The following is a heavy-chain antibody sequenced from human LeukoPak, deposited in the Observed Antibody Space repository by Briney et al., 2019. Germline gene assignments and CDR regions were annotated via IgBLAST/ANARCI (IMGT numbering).Heavy chain of an antibody. CDR2: INHSGST. Sequence: GSLRLSCAASGFTFSSYAMSWVRQPPGKGLEWIGEINHSGSTNYNPSLKSRVTISVDTSKNQFSLKLSSVTAADTAVYYCASTYYDFWSGYSGHFDYWGQGTLVTVSS. CDR3: ASTYYDFWSGYSGHFDY. CDR1: GFTFSSYA. D-gene: IGHD3-3*01. V-gene: IGHV4-34*01. J-gene: IGHJ4*02.